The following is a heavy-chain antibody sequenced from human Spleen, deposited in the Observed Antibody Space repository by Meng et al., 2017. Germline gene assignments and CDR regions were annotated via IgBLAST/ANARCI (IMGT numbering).Heavy chain of an antibody. V-gene: IGHV4-38-2*02. CDR2: IYHSGTT. CDR3: ARYGYSSGCDS. D-gene: IGHD6-19*01. Sequence: GSLRLSCTVSGFSINSDYYWGWIRQPPGKGLEWIGSIYHSGTTYSNPSLRSRLTISVDTSKNQFSLRLSSVTAADTALYYCARYGYSSGCDSWGQGTRVTVSS. CDR1: GFSINSDYY. J-gene: IGHJ4*02.